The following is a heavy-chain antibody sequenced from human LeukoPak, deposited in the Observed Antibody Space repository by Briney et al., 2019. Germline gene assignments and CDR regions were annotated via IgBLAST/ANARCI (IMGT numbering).Heavy chain of an antibody. Sequence: PGGSLRLSCAASGFTVSNNYMSWIRQAPGKGLEWVSVLFGGGNSYYADSVKGRFTISRDNSKNTLYLQMNSLRAEDTAVYYCAKKKVRGVITYYFDYWGQGTLVTVSS. D-gene: IGHD3-10*01. CDR2: LFGGGNS. V-gene: IGHV3-53*01. J-gene: IGHJ4*02. CDR1: GFTVSNNY. CDR3: AKKKVRGVITYYFDY.